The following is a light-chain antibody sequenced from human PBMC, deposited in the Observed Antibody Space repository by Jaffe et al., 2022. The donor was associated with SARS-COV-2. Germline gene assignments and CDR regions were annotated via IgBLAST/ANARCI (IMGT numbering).Light chain of an antibody. CDR1: KIGTKS. CDR3: QVWDSSGDHPV. Sequence: SYVLTQPPSVSVAPGQTARITCGENKIGTKSVHWYQQKPGQAPVLVVYDDSARPSGIPERFSGSNSGNTATLTVSRVEAGDEADYFCQVWDSSGDHPVFGGGTKLTVL. J-gene: IGLJ3*02. CDR2: DDS. V-gene: IGLV3-21*02.